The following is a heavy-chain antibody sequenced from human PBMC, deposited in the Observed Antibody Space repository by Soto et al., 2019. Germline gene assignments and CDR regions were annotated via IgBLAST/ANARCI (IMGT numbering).Heavy chain of an antibody. J-gene: IGHJ4*02. D-gene: IGHD6-13*01. CDR2: ISANNGNT. V-gene: IGHV1-18*01. Sequence: ASVKVSCKASGYTFTINGITWVRQAPGQGLEWMGWISANNGNTNYAQNIQDRVTITTDTSTSTAYMELRSLTSDDTAIYYCARESSSWILDWWGQGTLVTVSS. CDR1: GYTFTING. CDR3: ARESSSWILDW.